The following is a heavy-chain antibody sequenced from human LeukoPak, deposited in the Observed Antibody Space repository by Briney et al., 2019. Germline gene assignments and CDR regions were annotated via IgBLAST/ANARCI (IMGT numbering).Heavy chain of an antibody. V-gene: IGHV1-18*01. CDR2: ISAYNGNT. CDR3: ARDGYYDSSTYAPYVFDI. Sequence: GASVKVSCKASGYTFTSYGISWVRQAPGQGLEWMGWISAYNGNTNYAQKVQGRVTMTTDTSTSTAYMELRSLRSDDTAVYYCARDGYYDSSTYAPYVFDIWGQGTMVTVSS. J-gene: IGHJ3*02. CDR1: GYTFTSYG. D-gene: IGHD3-22*01.